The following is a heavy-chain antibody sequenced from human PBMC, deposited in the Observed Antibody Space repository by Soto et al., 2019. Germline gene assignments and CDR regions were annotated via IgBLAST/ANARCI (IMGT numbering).Heavy chain of an antibody. D-gene: IGHD3-3*02. CDR1: GGTFRRYT. J-gene: IGHJ5*02. Sequence: ASVKVSCKASGGTFRRYTISWVRQAPGQGLEWMGRIIPILGIANYAQKFQGRVTITADKSTSTAYMELSSLRSEDTAVYYCARASLERSIEGPWGQGTLVTVSS. V-gene: IGHV1-69*02. CDR2: IIPILGIA. CDR3: ARASLERSIEGP.